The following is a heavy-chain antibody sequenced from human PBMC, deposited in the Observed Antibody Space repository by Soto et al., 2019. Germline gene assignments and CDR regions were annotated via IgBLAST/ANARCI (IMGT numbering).Heavy chain of an antibody. CDR2: IVPIYRTA. CDR1: VGTFSSYR. D-gene: IGHD6-13*01. CDR3: ARDSGAKLSSS. V-gene: IGHV1-69*01. J-gene: IGHJ4*02. Sequence: QVQLVQSGAEMRRPGSSVKVSCKASVGTFSSYRINWVRQAPGQGLEWVGGIVPIYRTADYAQKVQGRVTITADESARTAYMELRGLKSQDTAVYYCARDSGAKLSSSWGQGTLVTVSS.